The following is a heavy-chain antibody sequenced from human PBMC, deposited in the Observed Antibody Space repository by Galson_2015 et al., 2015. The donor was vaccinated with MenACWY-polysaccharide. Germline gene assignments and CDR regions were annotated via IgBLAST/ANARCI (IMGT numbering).Heavy chain of an antibody. V-gene: IGHV3-23*01. CDR3: AKGRVSDWYDS. D-gene: IGHD2-21*01. J-gene: IGHJ5*01. CDR2: ISDSGVTT. CDR1: GFTFRSYA. Sequence: SLRLSCAASGFTFRSYAMSWVRQAPGEGQEWVSVISDSGVTTYYADSVKGRFTVSRDNSKNTLYLQMNSLRGEDTAVYYCAKGRVSDWYDSWGQGTLVTVSS.